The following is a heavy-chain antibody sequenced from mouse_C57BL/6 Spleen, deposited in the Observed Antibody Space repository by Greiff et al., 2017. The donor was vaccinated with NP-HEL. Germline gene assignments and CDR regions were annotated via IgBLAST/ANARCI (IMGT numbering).Heavy chain of an antibody. CDR3: ARGPSLSYYFDY. Sequence: QVQLQQPGAELVRPGTSVKLSCKASGYTFTSYWMHWVKQRPGQGLEWIGVIDPSDSYTHYNQKFKGKATLTVDTSSSTASMQLSSLTSEDSAVDSCARGPSLSYYFDYWGQGTTLTVSS. J-gene: IGHJ2*01. CDR1: GYTFTSYW. V-gene: IGHV1-59*01. CDR2: IDPSDSYT.